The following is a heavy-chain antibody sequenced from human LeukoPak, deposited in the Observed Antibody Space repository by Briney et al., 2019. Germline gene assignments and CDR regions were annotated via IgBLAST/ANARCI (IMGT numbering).Heavy chain of an antibody. V-gene: IGHV3-30*03. Sequence: PGGSLRLSCAASGFTFSSYGMHWVRQAPGKGLEWVAVISYDGSNKYYADSVKGRFTISRDNAKNSLYLQMDSLGAEDTAVYYCASGPRYCRSNICYEDYWGQGTLVTVSS. D-gene: IGHD2-2*01. CDR1: GFTFSSYG. CDR2: ISYDGSNK. J-gene: IGHJ4*02. CDR3: ASGPRYCRSNICYEDY.